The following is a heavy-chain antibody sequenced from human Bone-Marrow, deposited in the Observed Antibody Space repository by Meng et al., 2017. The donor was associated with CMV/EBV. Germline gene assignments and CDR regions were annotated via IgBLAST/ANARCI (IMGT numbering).Heavy chain of an antibody. D-gene: IGHD3-10*01. CDR1: GFTFSTFE. CDR3: ARMVIGSGSRYFDY. V-gene: IGHV5-51*01. CDR2: IYPGDSDT. Sequence: GGSLRLSCEASGFTFSTFEIAWVRQMPGKGLEWMGIIYPGDSDTRYSPSFQGQVTISADKSISTAYLQWSSLKASDTAMYYCARMVIGSGSRYFDYWGQGTPVTVSS. J-gene: IGHJ4*02.